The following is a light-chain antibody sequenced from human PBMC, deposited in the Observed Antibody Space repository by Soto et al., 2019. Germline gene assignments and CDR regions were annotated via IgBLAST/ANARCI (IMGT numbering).Light chain of an antibody. V-gene: IGKV1-5*03. Sequence: DIKMTQSPSTLSASVGDRVTITCRASQSISRWLAWYHQKPGKAPKLLIYQASSLESGVPSRFSGSGFGTEFTLTVSSLQPDDFATYYCQQYNSYSWTFGQGTKVEIK. J-gene: IGKJ1*01. CDR3: QQYNSYSWT. CDR1: QSISRW. CDR2: QAS.